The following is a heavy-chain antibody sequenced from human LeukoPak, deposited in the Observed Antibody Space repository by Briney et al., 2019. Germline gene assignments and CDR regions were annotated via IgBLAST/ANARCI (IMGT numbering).Heavy chain of an antibody. J-gene: IGHJ4*02. Sequence: AXVKVSCKASGYTFTSYDINWVRQAAGQGLEWMGWMNPNSGNTGYAQKFQDRVTMTRNTSISTAYMELSSLRSEDTAVYYCARGPPTFMFTTNPSDYWGQGTLVTVST. CDR3: ARGPPTFMFTTNPSDY. CDR2: MNPNSGNT. V-gene: IGHV1-8*01. CDR1: GYTFTSYD. D-gene: IGHD1-1*01.